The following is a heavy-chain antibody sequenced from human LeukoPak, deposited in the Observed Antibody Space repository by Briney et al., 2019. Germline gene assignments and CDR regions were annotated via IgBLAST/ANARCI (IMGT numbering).Heavy chain of an antibody. CDR1: GGSISSGDYY. J-gene: IGHJ6*02. D-gene: IGHD3-22*01. CDR3: ARSLRVVIRNGYYYYGMDV. Sequence: PSETLSLTCTVSGGSISSGDYYWSWIRQPPGKGLEWIGYIYYSGSTYYNPSLKSRVTISVDTSKNQFPLKLSSVTAADTAVYYCARSLRVVIRNGYYYYGMDVWGQGTTVTVSS. V-gene: IGHV4-30-4*01. CDR2: IYYSGST.